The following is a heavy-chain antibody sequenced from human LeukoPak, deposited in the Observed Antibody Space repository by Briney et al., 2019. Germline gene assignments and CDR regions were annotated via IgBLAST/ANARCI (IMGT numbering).Heavy chain of an antibody. CDR2: IIPIFGTA. J-gene: IGHJ6*03. CDR3: ARGLEGSVEYYMDV. CDR1: GYTFTGYQ. V-gene: IGHV1-69*13. D-gene: IGHD2-15*01. Sequence: SVKVSCKASGYTFTGYQMDWVRQAPGQGLEWMGGIIPIFGTANYAQKFQGRVTITADESTSTAYMELSSLRSEDTAVYYCARGLEGSVEYYMDVWGKGTTVTVSS.